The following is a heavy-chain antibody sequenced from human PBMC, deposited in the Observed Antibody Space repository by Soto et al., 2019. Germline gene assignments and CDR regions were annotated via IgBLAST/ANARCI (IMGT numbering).Heavy chain of an antibody. D-gene: IGHD2-2*01. CDR2: TITNLGIA. Sequence: QVQLVQSGAEVKKPGSSVKVSCKASGGTFSSYTISWVRQAPGPGLEWMGRTITNLGIANYAQKFQGRVTITADKSTSTAYREVSSLRSEDTAVYYCARDYVDCSSTSCYDPWGQGTLVTVSS. CDR1: GGTFSSYT. J-gene: IGHJ5*02. V-gene: IGHV1-69*08. CDR3: ARDYVDCSSTSCYDP.